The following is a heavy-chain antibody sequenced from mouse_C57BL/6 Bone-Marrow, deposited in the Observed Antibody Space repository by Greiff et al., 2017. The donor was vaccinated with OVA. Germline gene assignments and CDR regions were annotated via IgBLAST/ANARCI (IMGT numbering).Heavy chain of an antibody. Sequence: QVQLQQSGPELVKPGASVKISCKASGYAFSSSWMNWVKQRPGKGLEWIGRIYPGDGDTTYNGKFKGKATLTADKSSSTAYMQLSSLTSEDSAVYFCAAGSNYVYCDVWGTGTTVTVSS. CDR2: IYPGDGDT. CDR3: AAGSNYVYCDV. V-gene: IGHV1-82*01. J-gene: IGHJ1*03. D-gene: IGHD2-5*01. CDR1: GYAFSSSW.